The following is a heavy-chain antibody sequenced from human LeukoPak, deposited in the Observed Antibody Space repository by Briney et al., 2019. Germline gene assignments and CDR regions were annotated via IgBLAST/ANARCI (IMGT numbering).Heavy chain of an antibody. CDR3: AKDYVSGDGYWDFDY. CDR2: IRSDGNNK. D-gene: IGHD5-24*01. J-gene: IGHJ4*02. V-gene: IGHV3-30*02. CDR1: GFTFTTYG. Sequence: GGSLRLSCVVSGFTFTTYGMHWVRQAPGKGLEWVAFIRSDGNNKYYADSVKGRFTISRDNSKNTLFLQMNSLRVEDTAVYYCAKDYVSGDGYWDFDYWGQGTLVTVSS.